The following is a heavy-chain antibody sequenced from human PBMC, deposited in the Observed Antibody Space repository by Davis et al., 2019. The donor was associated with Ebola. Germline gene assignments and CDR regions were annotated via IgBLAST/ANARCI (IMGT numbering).Heavy chain of an antibody. Sequence: PGGSLRLSCTASAFTFSSYAMHWVRQAPGKGLVWVSRINSDGSSTSYADSVKGRFTISRDHAKNTRYLQMNSLRAEDTALYYCAKGGGSYYEPYYYYGMDVWGKGTTVTVSS. V-gene: IGHV3-74*01. CDR1: AFTFSSYA. D-gene: IGHD1-26*01. J-gene: IGHJ6*04. CDR3: AKGGGSYYEPYYYYGMDV. CDR2: INSDGSST.